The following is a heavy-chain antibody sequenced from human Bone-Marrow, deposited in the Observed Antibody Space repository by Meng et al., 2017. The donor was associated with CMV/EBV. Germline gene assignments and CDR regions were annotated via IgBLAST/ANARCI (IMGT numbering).Heavy chain of an antibody. CDR1: GFTFSSYA. CDR3: AKDGCSTTSGPLDY. D-gene: IGHD2/OR15-2a*01. Sequence: GESLKISCAASGFTFSSYAMSWVRQAPGQGLEWVSTISGSGGTTSYVDSVQGRFTVSRDNSMNTLYLQMSSLRAEDTAIYYCAKDGCSTTSGPLDYWGQGTLVTVSS. V-gene: IGHV3-23*01. CDR2: ISGSGGTT. J-gene: IGHJ4*02.